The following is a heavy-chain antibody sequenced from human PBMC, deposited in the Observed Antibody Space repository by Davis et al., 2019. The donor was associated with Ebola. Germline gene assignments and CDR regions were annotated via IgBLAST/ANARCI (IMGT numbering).Heavy chain of an antibody. CDR3: AKDEGYCSSTSCYRVDY. Sequence: GESLKISCAASGFTFSSYAMSWVRQAPGKGLEWVSAISGSGGSTYYADSVKGRFTISRDNSKNTLYLQMNSLRAEDTAVYYCAKDEGYCSSTSCYRVDYWGQGTLVTVSS. D-gene: IGHD2-2*02. V-gene: IGHV3-23*01. CDR1: GFTFSSYA. J-gene: IGHJ4*02. CDR2: ISGSGGST.